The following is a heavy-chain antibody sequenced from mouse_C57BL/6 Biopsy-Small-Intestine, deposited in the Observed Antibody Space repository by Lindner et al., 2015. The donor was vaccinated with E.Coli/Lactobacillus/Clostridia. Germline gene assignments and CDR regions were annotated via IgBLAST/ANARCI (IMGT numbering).Heavy chain of an antibody. CDR3: ARAWGDHDPMDV. V-gene: IGHV1-81*01. D-gene: IGHD4-1*01. J-gene: IGHJ1*03. Sequence: SVKVSCKTSGYTFTSYDITWVRQATGQGLEWMGWMNPNSGNIDYAQKFQGRLTLTADKSTSTAYMELSSLRSDDTAVYFCARAWGDHDPMDVWGKGTTVSVSP. CDR2: MNPNSGNI. CDR1: GYTFTSYD.